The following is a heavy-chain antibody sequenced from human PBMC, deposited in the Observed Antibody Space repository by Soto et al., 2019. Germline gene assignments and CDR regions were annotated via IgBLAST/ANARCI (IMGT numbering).Heavy chain of an antibody. Sequence: SETLSLTCAVSGTSISSTFWWTWVRQPPGKALEWIGEIYHSGSTKYNPSLKSRVTISVDTSKNQFSLKLSSVTAADTAVYYCARVGGINCFDPCGQGTLVTVSS. J-gene: IGHJ5*02. CDR2: IYHSGST. V-gene: IGHV4-4*02. D-gene: IGHD3-16*01. CDR1: GTSISSTFW. CDR3: ARVGGINCFDP.